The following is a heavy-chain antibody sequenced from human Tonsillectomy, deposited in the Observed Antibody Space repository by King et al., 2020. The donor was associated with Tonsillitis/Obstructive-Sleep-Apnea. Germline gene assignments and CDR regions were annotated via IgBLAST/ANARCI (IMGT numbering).Heavy chain of an antibody. Sequence: VQLVESGGDLVKPGGSRRLSCAASGFTFSNALMSWVRQSPGKGLAWVGRIKSKTDGGPTDYAAPGKEKFTISRADSKNTLDLPMNSLKIEDTAVYYCTTGLQLGVGYYYYMDVWGKGTTVTVSS. CDR3: TTGLQLGVGYYYYMDV. CDR2: IKSKTDGGPT. V-gene: IGHV3-15*01. J-gene: IGHJ6*03. CDR1: GFTFSNAL. D-gene: IGHD5-18*01.